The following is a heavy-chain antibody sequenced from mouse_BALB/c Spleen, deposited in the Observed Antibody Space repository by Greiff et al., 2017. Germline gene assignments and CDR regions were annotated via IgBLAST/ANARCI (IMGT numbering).Heavy chain of an antibody. CDR1: GFTFSSYA. J-gene: IGHJ3*01. D-gene: IGHD5-2*01. CDR3: AREEYSSWFAY. V-gene: IGHV5-6-5*01. CDR2: ISSGGST. Sequence: EVKLEESGGGLVKPGGSLKLSCAASGFTFSSYAMSWVRQTPEKRLEWVASISSGGSTYYPDSVKGRFTISRDNARNILYLQMSSLRSEDTAMYYCAREEYSSWFAYWGQGTLVTVSA.